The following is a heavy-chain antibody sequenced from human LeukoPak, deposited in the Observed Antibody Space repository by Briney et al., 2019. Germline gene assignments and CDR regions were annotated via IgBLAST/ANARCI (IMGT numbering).Heavy chain of an antibody. CDR2: IWYDGSNK. D-gene: IGHD3-10*01. Sequence: GGSLRLSCAASGFTFSSYGMHWVRQAPGKGLEWVAVIWYDGSNKYYADSVKGRFTTSRDNSKNTLYLQMNSLRAEDTAVYYCAQSSPVLLWWWGQGTLVTVSS. CDR3: AQSSPVLLWW. J-gene: IGHJ4*02. CDR1: GFTFSSYG. V-gene: IGHV3-33*01.